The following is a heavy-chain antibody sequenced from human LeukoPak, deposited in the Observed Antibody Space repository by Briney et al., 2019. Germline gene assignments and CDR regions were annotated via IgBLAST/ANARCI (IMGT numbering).Heavy chain of an antibody. CDR2: IKQDGSEK. CDR3: AANGGPFDF. V-gene: IGHV3-7*05. CDR1: GFTFSSYW. Sequence: GGSLRLSCAASGFTFSSYWMSWVRQVPGKGLEFVANIKQDGSEKYYVDSVKGRFTISRDNARNSLYLQMNSLRAEDTAVYYCAANGGPFDFWGQGTPVTVSA. D-gene: IGHD4-23*01. J-gene: IGHJ4*02.